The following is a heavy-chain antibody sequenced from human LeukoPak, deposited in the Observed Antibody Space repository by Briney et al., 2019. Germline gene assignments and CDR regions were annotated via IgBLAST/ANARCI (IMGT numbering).Heavy chain of an antibody. CDR2: IYSSGTT. J-gene: IGHJ4*02. CDR3: ARARKYTSGYTVTELGSGYSDY. Sequence: SETLSLTYSDSGGSISSYYWIWIRQPPGEGLEGRWHIYSSGTTNYNPSLRSRVSMSVDTSKTQSSLRVSSVTAPDPAVYYCARARKYTSGYTVTELGSGYSDYWGQGTLVTVSS. D-gene: IGHD5-18*01. V-gene: IGHV4-59*01. CDR1: GGSISSYY.